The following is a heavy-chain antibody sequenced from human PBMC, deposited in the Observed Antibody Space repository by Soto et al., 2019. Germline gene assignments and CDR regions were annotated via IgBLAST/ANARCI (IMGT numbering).Heavy chain of an antibody. D-gene: IGHD1-26*01. CDR1: GFTFSSYW. CDR2: IKQDGSEK. J-gene: IGHJ3*02. V-gene: IGHV3-7*01. Sequence: GSLRLSCAASGFTFSSYWMSWVRQAPGKGLEWVANIKQDGSEKYYVDSVKGRFTISRDNAKNSLYLQMNSLRAEDMAVYYCARGRLLDDAFDIWGQGTRSPSPQ. CDR3: ARGRLLDDAFDI.